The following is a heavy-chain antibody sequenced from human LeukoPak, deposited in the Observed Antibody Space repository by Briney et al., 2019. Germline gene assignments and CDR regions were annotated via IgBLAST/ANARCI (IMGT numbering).Heavy chain of an antibody. J-gene: IGHJ4*02. CDR2: INHSGST. Sequence: SETLSLTCAVYGGSFSGYYWSWIRQPPGKGLEWIGEINHSGSTNYNPSLKSRVTISVDTSKNQFSLKLSSVTAADTAAYYCARVGLGSDYWGQGTLVTVSS. D-gene: IGHD3/OR15-3a*01. CDR3: ARVGLGSDY. CDR1: GGSFSGYY. V-gene: IGHV4-34*01.